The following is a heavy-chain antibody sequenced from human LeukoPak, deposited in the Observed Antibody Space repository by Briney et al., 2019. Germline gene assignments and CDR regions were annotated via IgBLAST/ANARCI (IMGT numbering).Heavy chain of an antibody. J-gene: IGHJ5*02. V-gene: IGHV1-18*01. CDR2: ISAYNGNT. Sequence: ASVKASCKASGYTFTSSGISWVRQAPGQGLEWMGWISAYNGNTNYAQKLQGRVTMTTDTSTSTAYMELRSLRSDGTAVYYCARARDVWGSYRYTSEDWFDPWGQGTLVTVSS. CDR3: ARARDVWGSYRYTSEDWFDP. D-gene: IGHD3-16*02. CDR1: GYTFTSSG.